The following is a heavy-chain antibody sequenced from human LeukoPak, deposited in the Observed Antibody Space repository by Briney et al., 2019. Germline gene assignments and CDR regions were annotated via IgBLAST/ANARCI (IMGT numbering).Heavy chain of an antibody. D-gene: IGHD3-22*01. CDR2: IKRKSDGGTT. J-gene: IGHJ4*02. Sequence: GGSLRLSCAASGFTFSSYSMNWVRQAPGKGLEWVGRIKRKSDGGTTDYAAPVKGRFTISRDDSKNALYLQMNSLKSEDTAVYYCTTELDIRPNHYWGQGTLVTVSS. CDR1: GFTFSSYS. CDR3: TTELDIRPNHY. V-gene: IGHV3-15*01.